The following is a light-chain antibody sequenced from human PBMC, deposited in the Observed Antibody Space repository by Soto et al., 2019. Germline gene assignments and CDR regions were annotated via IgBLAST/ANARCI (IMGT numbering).Light chain of an antibody. CDR2: AAS. J-gene: IGKJ4*01. Sequence: DIQMTQSPSSVSASAGDRVTISCRASQGIDTNLAWYQQKPGKAPNLLIYAASNLQNGVPSRFSGSGSGTDFTLTISSLQPEDVATYYCQQDKGFPLTFGGGTKVESK. CDR3: QQDKGFPLT. V-gene: IGKV1-12*01. CDR1: QGIDTN.